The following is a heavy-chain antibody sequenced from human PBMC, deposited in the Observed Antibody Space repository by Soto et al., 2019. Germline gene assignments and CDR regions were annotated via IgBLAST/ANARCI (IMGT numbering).Heavy chain of an antibody. Sequence: TSETLSLTCTVSGGSISSGGYYWSWIRQHPGKGLEWIGYIYYSGSTYYNPSLKSRVTISVDTSKNQFSLKLSSVTAADTAVYYCARSPYCSGGSCYSDYWGQGTLVTVSS. CDR3: ARSPYCSGGSCYSDY. CDR2: IYYSGST. J-gene: IGHJ4*02. CDR1: GGSISSGGYY. V-gene: IGHV4-31*03. D-gene: IGHD2-15*01.